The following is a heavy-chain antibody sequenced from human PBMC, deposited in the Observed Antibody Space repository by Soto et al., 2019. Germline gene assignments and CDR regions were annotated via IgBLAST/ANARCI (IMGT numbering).Heavy chain of an antibody. V-gene: IGHV1-46*01. CDR1: GYTFINYD. D-gene: IGHD6-19*01. J-gene: IGHJ3*02. Sequence: QVQLVESGAEVTKPGASVKVSCKASGYTFINYDMHWVRQAPGQRLEWMGIINPNGGSTTYAQKFQGRVTLPRDTSTNTVNMELSSLRSEDTAVYYCAREKWLVRRNDPFDIWGQGTMVTVSS. CDR3: AREKWLVRRNDPFDI. CDR2: INPNGGST.